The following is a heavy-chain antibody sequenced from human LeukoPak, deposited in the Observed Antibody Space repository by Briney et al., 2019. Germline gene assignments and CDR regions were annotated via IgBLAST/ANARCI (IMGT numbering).Heavy chain of an antibody. J-gene: IGHJ3*02. Sequence: GGSLRLSCAASGFPFSSYAMHWVRQAPGKGLEWVALISYDGYNKYYADSVKGRFTISRDNSKSTLYLQMNSLRAEDTAVYYCARARYCSSITCRDAFDIWGQGTMVTVSS. V-gene: IGHV3-30-3*01. CDR2: ISYDGYNK. CDR3: ARARYCSSITCRDAFDI. CDR1: GFPFSSYA. D-gene: IGHD2-2*01.